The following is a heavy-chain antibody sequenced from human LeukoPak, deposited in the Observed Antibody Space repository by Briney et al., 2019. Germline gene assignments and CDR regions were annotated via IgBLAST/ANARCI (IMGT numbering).Heavy chain of an antibody. CDR1: GYTFTSYS. D-gene: IGHD3-16*01. CDR2: INTNTGNP. J-gene: IGHJ5*02. Sequence: ASVKVSCKASGYTFTSYSMNWVRQAPGQGLEWMGWINTNTGNPTYAQGFTGRFVFSLDTSVSTAYLQISSLKAEDTAVYYCARDGGLATSLVWFDPWGQGTLVTVSS. CDR3: ARDGGLATSLVWFDP. V-gene: IGHV7-4-1*02.